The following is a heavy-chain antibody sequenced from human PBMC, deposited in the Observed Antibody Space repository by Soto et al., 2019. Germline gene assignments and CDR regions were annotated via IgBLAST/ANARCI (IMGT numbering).Heavy chain of an antibody. CDR3: ARNDSSGYLDS. D-gene: IGHD3-22*01. V-gene: IGHV3-23*01. Sequence: PGGSLRLSCAASGFTFSSYAMSWVRQAPGKGLEWVSAISGSGGSTYYADSVKGRFTLSRDNAKNSLYLQMNSLRAEDTAVYYCARNDSSGYLDSWGQGTLVTVSS. J-gene: IGHJ4*02. CDR1: GFTFSSYA. CDR2: ISGSGGST.